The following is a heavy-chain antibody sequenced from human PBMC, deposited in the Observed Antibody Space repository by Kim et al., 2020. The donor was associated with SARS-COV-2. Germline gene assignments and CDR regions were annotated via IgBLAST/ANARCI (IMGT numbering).Heavy chain of an antibody. Sequence: GESLKISCKGSGYSFTSYWIGWVRQMPGKGLEWMGIIYPGDSDTRYSPSFQGQVTISADKSISTAYLQWSSLKASDTAMYYCARMAYSSGWYPSYFDYWGQGTLVTVSS. D-gene: IGHD6-19*01. CDR2: IYPGDSDT. CDR1: GYSFTSYW. V-gene: IGHV5-51*01. J-gene: IGHJ4*02. CDR3: ARMAYSSGWYPSYFDY.